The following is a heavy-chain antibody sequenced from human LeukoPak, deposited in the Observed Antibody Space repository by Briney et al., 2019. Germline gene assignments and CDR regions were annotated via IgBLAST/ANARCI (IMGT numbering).Heavy chain of an antibody. CDR1: GFTFSSYA. V-gene: IGHV3-23*01. J-gene: IGHJ4*02. Sequence: GGSLRLSCAASGFTFSSYAMRWVRQAPGKGLEWVSGISGSGGSTYYADSVKGRFTISRDNAKTSLYLQMNNLRAEDTAVYYCARVVAVTSYYFDYWGQGTLVTVSS. CDR3: ARVVAVTSYYFDY. CDR2: ISGSGGST. D-gene: IGHD2-21*02.